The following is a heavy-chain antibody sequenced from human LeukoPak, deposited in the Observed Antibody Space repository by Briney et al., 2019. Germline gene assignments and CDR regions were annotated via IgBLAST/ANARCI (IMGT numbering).Heavy chain of an antibody. CDR1: GGSFSGYY. CDR3: ARGGGYCSGGSCYDPEWYFDL. J-gene: IGHJ2*01. V-gene: IGHV4-34*01. CDR2: IYYSGST. Sequence: ASETLSLTCAVYGGSFSGYYWGWIRQPPGKGLEWIGSIYYSGSTYYNPSLKSRVTISVDTSKNQFSLKLSSVTAADTAVYYCARGGGYCSGGSCYDPEWYFDLWGRGTLVTVSS. D-gene: IGHD2-15*01.